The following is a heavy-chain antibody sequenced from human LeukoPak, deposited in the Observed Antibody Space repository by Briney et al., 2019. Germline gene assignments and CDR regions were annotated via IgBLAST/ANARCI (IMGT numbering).Heavy chain of an antibody. CDR1: GFTFSSYW. CDR3: ARVVRGFDY. V-gene: IGHV3-7*05. J-gene: IGHJ4*02. CDR2: IKQDGSEK. Sequence: GGSLRLSCAPSGFTFSSYWMSWVRQAPGKGLEWVANIKQDGSEKYYVDSVKGRFTISRDNAKNSLYLQMNSLRAEDTAVYYCARVVRGFDYWGQGTLVTVSS.